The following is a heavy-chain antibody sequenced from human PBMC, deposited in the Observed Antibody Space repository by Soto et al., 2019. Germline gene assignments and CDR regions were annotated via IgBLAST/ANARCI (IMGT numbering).Heavy chain of an antibody. CDR1: GGSITTGGRY. CDR2: IYYSGNT. CDR3: AQALVITGGDGFDI. V-gene: IGHV4-31*02. J-gene: IGHJ3*02. Sequence: QVRLQEWGPGLVKPSQTLSLKCSVSGGSITTGGRYWSWIRQLPGKGLEWIGDIYYSGNTYYNASLKSRVSISVEAAKNQSSLKLSSVTAADTAVYYCAQALVITGGDGFDIWAQGRLVTVSS. D-gene: IGHD1-1*01.